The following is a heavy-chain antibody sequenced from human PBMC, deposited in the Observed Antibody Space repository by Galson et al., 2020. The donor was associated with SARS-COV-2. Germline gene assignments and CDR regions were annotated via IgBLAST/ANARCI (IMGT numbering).Heavy chain of an antibody. CDR3: ARGSLGWFDP. Sequence: ASETLSLTCTVSGDSVTNYFWSWIRQSPGKGLEWIGYIYHNGETNYNPSLRSRVTMSVDTSRNQFSLRLNSVTAADTAVNYCARGSLGWFDPWGQGSLVTVSS. CDR2: IYHNGET. J-gene: IGHJ5*02. CDR1: GDSVTNYF. V-gene: IGHV4-59*02.